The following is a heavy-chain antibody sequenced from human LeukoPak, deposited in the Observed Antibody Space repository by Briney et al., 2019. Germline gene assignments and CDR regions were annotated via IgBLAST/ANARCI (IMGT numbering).Heavy chain of an antibody. D-gene: IGHD6-19*01. CDR1: GFTFSSYS. Sequence: GGSLRLSCAASGFTFSSYSMNWVRQAPGKGLEWVSYISSSSSTIYYADSVKGRFTISRDNAKNSLYLQMNSLRAEDTAVYYCAKYGSGWPNWFDPWGQGTLVTVSS. V-gene: IGHV3-48*01. CDR3: AKYGSGWPNWFDP. CDR2: ISSSSSTI. J-gene: IGHJ5*02.